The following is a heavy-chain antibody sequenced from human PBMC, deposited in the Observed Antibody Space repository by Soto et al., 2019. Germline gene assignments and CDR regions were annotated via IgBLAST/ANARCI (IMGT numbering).Heavy chain of an antibody. Sequence: SETLSLTCTVSNAYISNSYCSLIRQSPGKGLEWIGYIYSNGNTNYNPSLKSRLTISIDPSKNQFSLKLSSLSAADTAVYYCARHSHPFCYGSGPGYVWGRGTTVTV. CDR3: ARHSHPFCYGSGPGYV. CDR1: NAYISNSY. CDR2: IYSNGNT. V-gene: IGHV4-59*08. D-gene: IGHD3-10*01. J-gene: IGHJ6*02.